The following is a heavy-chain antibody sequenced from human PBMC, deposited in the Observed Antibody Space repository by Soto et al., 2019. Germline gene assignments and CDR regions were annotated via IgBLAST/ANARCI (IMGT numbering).Heavy chain of an antibody. J-gene: IGHJ4*02. CDR1: GLTFDDFA. D-gene: IGHD1-20*01. CDR2: INWNSGRI. CDR3: VKDVNWNKQGYFGS. V-gene: IGHV3-9*01. Sequence: EVQLVESGGGLVQPGGSLRLSCAASGLTFDDFAFHWVRQAPGKGLEWVSGINWNSGRIDYADSVKGRFTISRDNPKNSLYLPMSSRTTDDTALYYSVKDVNWNKQGYFGSWGQGTLVTVSS.